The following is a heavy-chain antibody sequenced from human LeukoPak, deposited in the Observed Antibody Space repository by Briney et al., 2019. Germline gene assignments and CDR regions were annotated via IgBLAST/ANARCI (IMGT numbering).Heavy chain of an antibody. CDR3: ARRGPVGGGWGFDY. CDR1: GYGFTSYG. Sequence: SVKVSCKASGYGFTSYGISRVRQAPGQGLEWMGWISTYDGNTNYAQRVQDRLTMTTDSSTSTAYMELRSLRSDDTAVYYCARRGPVGGGWGFDYWGQGTLVTVSS. J-gene: IGHJ4*02. V-gene: IGHV1-18*04. CDR2: ISTYDGNT. D-gene: IGHD6-19*01.